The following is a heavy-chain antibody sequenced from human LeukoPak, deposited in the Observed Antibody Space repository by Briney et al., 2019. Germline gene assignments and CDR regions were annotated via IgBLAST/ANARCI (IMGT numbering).Heavy chain of an antibody. V-gene: IGHV3-23*01. CDR3: AKAHRAAAGIFRNWFDP. D-gene: IGHD6-13*01. Sequence: GGSLRLSCAASGFTFSSYAMSWVRQAPGKGLEWVSAISGSGGSTYHADSVKGRFTISRDNSKNTLYLQMNSLRAEDTAVYYCAKAHRAAAGIFRNWFDPWGQGTLVAVSS. J-gene: IGHJ5*02. CDR1: GFTFSSYA. CDR2: ISGSGGST.